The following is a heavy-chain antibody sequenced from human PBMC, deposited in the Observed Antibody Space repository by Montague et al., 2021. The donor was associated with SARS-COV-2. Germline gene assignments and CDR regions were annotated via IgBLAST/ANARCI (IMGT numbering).Heavy chain of an antibody. CDR1: GFTFSSYW. D-gene: IGHD3-16*02. CDR2: ISSSSSYI. V-gene: IGHV3-21*01. J-gene: IGHJ4*02. CDR3: ARDLNDYVWGSYRYFDY. Sequence: SLRLSCAASGFTFSSYWMSWVRQAPGKGLEWVSSISSSSSYIYYADSVKGRFTISRDNAKNSLYLQMNSLRAEDTAVYYCARDLNDYVWGSYRYFDYWGQGTLVTVSS.